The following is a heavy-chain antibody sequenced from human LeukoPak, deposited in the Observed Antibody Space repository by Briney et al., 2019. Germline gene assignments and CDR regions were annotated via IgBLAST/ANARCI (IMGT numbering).Heavy chain of an antibody. J-gene: IGHJ4*02. V-gene: IGHV3-7*01. Sequence: GGSLRLSCAASGFTFSNYWMSWVRQAPGKGLEWVANIKQDGSEKYYVDSVKGRFTISRGNTKNSLSLQMNSLRAEDTAVYYCARDLRVGAPGEDYWGQGTLVTVSS. CDR3: ARDLRVGAPGEDY. CDR1: GFTFSNYW. D-gene: IGHD1-26*01. CDR2: IKQDGSEK.